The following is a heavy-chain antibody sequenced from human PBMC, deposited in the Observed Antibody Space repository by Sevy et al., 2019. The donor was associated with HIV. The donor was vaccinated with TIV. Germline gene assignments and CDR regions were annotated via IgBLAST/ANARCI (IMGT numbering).Heavy chain of an antibody. CDR2: INQDGSGK. CDR1: GFTFSSYW. J-gene: IGHJ4*02. D-gene: IGHD4-4*01. Sequence: GGSLRLSCAGSGFTFSSYWMSWVRQAPGKGLEWVASINQDGSGKNYVDSVKGRFTISRDNAKNSLYLQMNSLRAEDTAVYYCARDPFSKADYWGQGTLVTVSS. CDR3: ARDPFSKADY. V-gene: IGHV3-7*01.